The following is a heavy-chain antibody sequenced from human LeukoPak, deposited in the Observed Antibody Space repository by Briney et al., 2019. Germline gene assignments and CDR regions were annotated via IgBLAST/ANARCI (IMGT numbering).Heavy chain of an antibody. D-gene: IGHD2-15*01. J-gene: IGHJ4*02. CDR1: GGSFSGYY. Sequence: PSETLSLTCAVYGGSFSGYYWSWIRQPPGKGLEWIGEINHSGSTNYNPSLKSRVTISVDTSKNQFSLKLSSVTAADTAVYYCARGGGPDYFDYWGQGTLVTVSS. CDR3: ARGGGPDYFDY. V-gene: IGHV4-34*01. CDR2: INHSGST.